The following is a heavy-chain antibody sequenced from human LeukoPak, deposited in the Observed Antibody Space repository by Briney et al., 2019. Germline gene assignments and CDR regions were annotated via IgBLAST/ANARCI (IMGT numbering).Heavy chain of an antibody. Sequence: SQTLSLTCTVSGGSISSGDYYWSWIRQPPGKGLEWIGYIYYSGSTYYNPSLKSRVTISVDTSKNQFSLKLSSVTAADTAVYYCAREVVAANLFDYWGQGTLVTVSS. V-gene: IGHV4-30-4*01. CDR2: IYYSGST. CDR1: GGSISSGDYY. D-gene: IGHD2-15*01. CDR3: AREVVAANLFDY. J-gene: IGHJ4*02.